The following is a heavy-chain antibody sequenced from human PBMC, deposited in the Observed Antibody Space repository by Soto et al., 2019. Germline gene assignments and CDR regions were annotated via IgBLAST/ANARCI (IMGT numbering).Heavy chain of an antibody. J-gene: IGHJ4*02. Sequence: QVQLVESGGGVVQPGRSLRLSCVASGFTFSRHAMHWVRQAPGKGLEWVAVIWYDGSKKYYADSVKGRFTVARDDSKNTLYLQMNSLRVEDTAVYYCARDPGYSNYDFDYWGQGTLVTVSP. V-gene: IGHV3-33*01. CDR1: GFTFSRHA. D-gene: IGHD5-12*01. CDR3: ARDPGYSNYDFDY. CDR2: IWYDGSKK.